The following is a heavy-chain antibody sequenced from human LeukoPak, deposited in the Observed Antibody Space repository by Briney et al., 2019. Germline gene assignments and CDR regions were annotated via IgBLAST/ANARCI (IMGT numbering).Heavy chain of an antibody. CDR1: GFTFSTYA. Sequence: PGGSQRLSCAASGFTFSTYAMNWVRQAPGKGLDWVSGISGSGGTTYYADSVKGRFTISRDNSKNTLYLQMNILRAEDTAVYYCANVRYFDWYYFDYWGQGPLVTVSS. CDR3: ANVRYFDWYYFDY. J-gene: IGHJ4*02. CDR2: ISGSGGTT. V-gene: IGHV3-23*01. D-gene: IGHD3-9*01.